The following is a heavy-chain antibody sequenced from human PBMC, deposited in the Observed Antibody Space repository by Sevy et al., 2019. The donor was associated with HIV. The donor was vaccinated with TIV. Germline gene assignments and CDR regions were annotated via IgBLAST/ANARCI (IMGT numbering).Heavy chain of an antibody. D-gene: IGHD6-19*01. V-gene: IGHV1-46*01. J-gene: IGHJ6*02. CDR3: AREGGKQWLLLGPVTYGMDV. CDR2: INPSGGST. CDR1: GYTFTSYY. Sequence: ASVKVSCNESGYTFTSYYMHWVRQAPGQGLEWMGIINPSGGSTSYAQKFQGRVTMTRDTSTSTVYMELSSLRSEDTAVYYCAREGGKQWLLLGPVTYGMDVWGQGTTVTVSS.